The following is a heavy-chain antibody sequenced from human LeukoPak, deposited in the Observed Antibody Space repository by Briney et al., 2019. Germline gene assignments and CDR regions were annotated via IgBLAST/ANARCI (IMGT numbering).Heavy chain of an antibody. CDR3: ARGVVAAAGRTFDF. CDR1: GYSISSGYY. Sequence: SETLSLTCTVSGYSISSGYYWGWIRQPPGKGLEWIGYIYNSGSTNYNPSLKSRVTISLDTSENHFSLKLSSVTAADTAVYYCARGVVAAAGRTFDFWGQGTLVTVSS. V-gene: IGHV4-61*01. J-gene: IGHJ4*02. CDR2: IYNSGST. D-gene: IGHD6-13*01.